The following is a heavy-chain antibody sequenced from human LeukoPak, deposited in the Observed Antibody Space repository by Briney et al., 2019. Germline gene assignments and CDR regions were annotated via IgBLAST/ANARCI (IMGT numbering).Heavy chain of an antibody. Sequence: GESLKISFKGSGYSFTSYWIGWVRQMPGKGLEWMGIIYPGDSDTRYSPSFQGQVTISADKSISTAYLQWSSLKASDTAMYYCASLPYYDSSGTQGWFDPWGQGTLVTVSS. CDR3: ASLPYYDSSGTQGWFDP. J-gene: IGHJ5*02. D-gene: IGHD3-22*01. CDR2: IYPGDSDT. V-gene: IGHV5-51*01. CDR1: GYSFTSYW.